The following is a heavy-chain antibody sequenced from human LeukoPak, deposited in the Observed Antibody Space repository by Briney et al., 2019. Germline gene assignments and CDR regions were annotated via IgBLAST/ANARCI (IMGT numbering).Heavy chain of an antibody. D-gene: IGHD3-10*01. Sequence: SETLSLTCTVSGGSISGYYWSWIRQPPGKGLEWVGYISYSGSTNYNPSLKSRVTISVDTSKNQFSLKLSSVTAADTAVYYCARWGSNMAREKGDHWGQGTLVTVSS. J-gene: IGHJ4*02. CDR2: ISYSGST. CDR3: ARWGSNMAREKGDH. V-gene: IGHV4-59*08. CDR1: GGSISGYY.